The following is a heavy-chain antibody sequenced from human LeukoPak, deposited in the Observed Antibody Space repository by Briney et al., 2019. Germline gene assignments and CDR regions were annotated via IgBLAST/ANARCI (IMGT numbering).Heavy chain of an antibody. CDR3: AKDLGASYSSNYYYGMDV. J-gene: IGHJ6*02. D-gene: IGHD6-13*01. CDR1: GFTFSSYA. V-gene: IGHV3-23*01. CDR2: IFGSGGST. Sequence: GGSLRLSCAASGFTFSSYAMYWVRQAPGKGLEWVSGIFGSGGSTHYADSVKGRFTISRDHSKNTLYLQMNSLRAEDTAVYYCAKDLGASYSSNYYYGMDVWGQGTTVTVSS.